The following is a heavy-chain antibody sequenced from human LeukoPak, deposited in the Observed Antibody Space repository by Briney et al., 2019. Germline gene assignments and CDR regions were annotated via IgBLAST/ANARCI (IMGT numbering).Heavy chain of an antibody. J-gene: IGHJ4*02. CDR3: ARAAVLGSGSYDK. Sequence: SETLSLTCTVSGGSISSGDYSWSWIRQPPGKGLEWIGYISYTGSTYYNPSLKSRVTILADTSKNQFSLKLSSVTAADTAVYYCARAAVLGSGSYDKWGQETLVTVSS. CDR2: ISYTGST. V-gene: IGHV4-30-4*01. D-gene: IGHD3-10*01. CDR1: GGSISSGDYS.